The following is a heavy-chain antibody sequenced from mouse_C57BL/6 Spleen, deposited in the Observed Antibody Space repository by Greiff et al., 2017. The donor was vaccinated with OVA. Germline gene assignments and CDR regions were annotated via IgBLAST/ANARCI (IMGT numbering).Heavy chain of an antibody. CDR3: ARPDGFTGYFGV. V-gene: IGHV1-64*01. CDR2: IHPNSGST. Sequence: QVQLQQPGAELVKPGASVKLSCKASGYTFTSYWMHWVKQRPGQGLEWIGMIHPNSGSTNYNEKFKSKATLTVDKSSSTAYMQLSSLTSEDSAVYYCARPDGFTGYFGVWGTGTTVTVSS. D-gene: IGHD2-3*01. J-gene: IGHJ1*03. CDR1: GYTFTSYW.